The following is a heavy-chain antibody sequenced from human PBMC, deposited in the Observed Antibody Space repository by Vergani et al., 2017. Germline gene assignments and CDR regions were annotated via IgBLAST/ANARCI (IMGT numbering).Heavy chain of an antibody. V-gene: IGHV4-34*01. CDR3: ASGLGAVADNDAFDI. D-gene: IGHD6-19*01. CDR2: INHSGST. J-gene: IGHJ3*02. CDR1: GGSFSGYY. Sequence: QVQLQQWGAGLLKPSETLSLTCAVYGGSFSGYYWSWIRQPPGKGLEWIGEINHSGSTNYNPSLKSRVTISVDTSKNQFSLKLSSVTAADTAVYYCASGLGAVADNDAFDIWGQGTTVTVSS.